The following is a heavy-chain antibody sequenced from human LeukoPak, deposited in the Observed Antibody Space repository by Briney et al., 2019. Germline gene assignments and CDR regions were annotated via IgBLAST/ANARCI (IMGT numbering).Heavy chain of an antibody. V-gene: IGHV1-24*01. Sequence: ASVKVSCKVSGYTLTELSMHWVRQAPGKGLEWMGGFDPEDGETIYAQKCQGRVTMTEDTSTDTAYMELSSLRSEDTAVYYCATGPPDYDFWSGYRIDYWGQGTLVTVSS. CDR2: FDPEDGET. CDR3: ATGPPDYDFWSGYRIDY. CDR1: GYTLTELS. D-gene: IGHD3-3*01. J-gene: IGHJ4*02.